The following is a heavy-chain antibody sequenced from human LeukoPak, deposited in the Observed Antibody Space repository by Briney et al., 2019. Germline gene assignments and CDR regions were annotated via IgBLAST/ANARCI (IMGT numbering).Heavy chain of an antibody. V-gene: IGHV3-53*04. J-gene: IGHJ4*02. CDR2: IYSGGST. CDR1: GFTVSSNY. Sequence: GGSLRLSCAASGFTVSSNYMSWVRQAPGNGLEWVSVIYSGGSTYYADSVKGRFTISRHNSKNTLYLQMNSLRAEDTAAYYCASSLWFGELGYWGQGTLVTVSS. CDR3: ASSLWFGELGY. D-gene: IGHD3-10*01.